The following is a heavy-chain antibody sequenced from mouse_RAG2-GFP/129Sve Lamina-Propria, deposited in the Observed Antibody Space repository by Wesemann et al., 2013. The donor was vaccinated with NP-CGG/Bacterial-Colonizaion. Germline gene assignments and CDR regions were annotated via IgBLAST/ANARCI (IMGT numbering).Heavy chain of an antibody. CDR3: ACPYYGSSYGAMDY. CDR1: GYTFTDYY. J-gene: IGHJ4*01. CDR2: IYPGSGNT. D-gene: IGHD1-1*01. Sequence: QVQLKQSGAELVRPGASVKLSCKASGYTFTDYYINWVKQRPGQGLEWIARIYPGSGNTYYNEKFKGKATLTAEKSSSTAYMQLSSLTSEDSAVYFCACPYYGSSYGAMDYWGQGTSVTVSS. V-gene: IGHV1-76*01.